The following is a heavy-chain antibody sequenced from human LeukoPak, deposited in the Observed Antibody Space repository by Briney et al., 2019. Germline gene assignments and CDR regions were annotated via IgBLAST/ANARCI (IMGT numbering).Heavy chain of an antibody. CDR1: GFTFSSYG. Sequence: PGGSLRLSCAASGFTFSSYGMNWVRQAPGKGLEWVSYISSSGSTIYYADSVKGRFTISRDNAKNSLYLQMNSLRAEDTAVYYCARDGYCSGGSCYADNWFDPWGQGTLVTVSS. J-gene: IGHJ5*02. CDR3: ARDGYCSGGSCYADNWFDP. D-gene: IGHD2-15*01. V-gene: IGHV3-48*03. CDR2: ISSSGSTI.